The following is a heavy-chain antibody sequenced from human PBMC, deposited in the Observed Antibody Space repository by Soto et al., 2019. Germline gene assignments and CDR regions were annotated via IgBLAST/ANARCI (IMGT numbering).Heavy chain of an antibody. V-gene: IGHV1-8*01. J-gene: IGHJ4*02. CDR1: GYSFPSLD. CDR2: MQPSTGRT. CDR3: ARGVSAGVDY. D-gene: IGHD1-26*01. Sequence: QVQLVQSGAEVREPGASVKVSCQASGYSFPSLDINWVRQTAGQGLEWMGWMQPSTGRTGYAQKFQGRVTMTRDTSINTAYMELTTLTSDDTAFYYCARGVSAGVDYWGQGTLVTVSS.